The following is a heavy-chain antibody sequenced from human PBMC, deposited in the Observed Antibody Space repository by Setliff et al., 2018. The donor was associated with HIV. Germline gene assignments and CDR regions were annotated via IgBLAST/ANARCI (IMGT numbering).Heavy chain of an antibody. Sequence: GESLKISCKGSGYSFTSYWIGWVRQMPGKGLEWMGIIYPGDSDTRYSPSFQGQVTISADKSISTAFLQWGSLRASDTGIYYCVRIYYYESSGHMPVDYWGQGTQVTVSS. CDR2: IYPGDSDT. V-gene: IGHV5-51*01. D-gene: IGHD3-22*01. CDR3: VRIYYYESSGHMPVDY. CDR1: GYSFTSYW. J-gene: IGHJ4*02.